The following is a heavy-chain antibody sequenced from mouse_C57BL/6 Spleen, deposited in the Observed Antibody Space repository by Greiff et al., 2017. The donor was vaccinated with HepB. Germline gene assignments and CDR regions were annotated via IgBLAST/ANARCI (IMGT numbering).Heavy chain of an antibody. D-gene: IGHD2-14*01. Sequence: EVQLQESGPGLVKPSQSLSLTCSVPGYSITSGYYWNWIRQFPGNKLEWMGYISYDGSNNYNPSLKNRISITRDTSKNQFFLKLNSVTTEDTATYYCARDRGYYWGQGTLVTVSA. V-gene: IGHV3-6*01. CDR1: GYSITSGYY. J-gene: IGHJ3*01. CDR2: ISYDGSN. CDR3: ARDRGYY.